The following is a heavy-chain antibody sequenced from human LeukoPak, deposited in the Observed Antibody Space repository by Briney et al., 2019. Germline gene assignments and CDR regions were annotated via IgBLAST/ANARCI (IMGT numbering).Heavy chain of an antibody. V-gene: IGHV3-74*01. D-gene: IGHD6-19*01. Sequence: GGSLRLSCAASGFTFSTYAMNWVRQAPGKGLVWVPRINSDGSSTSYAGSVKGRFTISRDNAKNTLYLQMNSLRAEDTAVYYCARAWLVPDYFDYWGQGTLVTVSS. J-gene: IGHJ4*02. CDR3: ARAWLVPDYFDY. CDR2: INSDGSST. CDR1: GFTFSTYA.